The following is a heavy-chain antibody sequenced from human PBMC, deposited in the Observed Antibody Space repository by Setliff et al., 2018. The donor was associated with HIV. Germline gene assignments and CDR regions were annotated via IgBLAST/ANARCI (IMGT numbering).Heavy chain of an antibody. CDR3: VGSTIAAAVYYYYYYMDV. CDR1: GSSISSSSYY. CDR2: IYYSGST. V-gene: IGHV4-39*01. D-gene: IGHD6-13*01. J-gene: IGHJ6*03. Sequence: PSETLSLTCPVSGSSISSSSYYWGWIRQPPGKGLEWIGSIYYSGSTYANPSLKSRVTISVDTSKNQFSLNLSSVTAEDTAVYYCVGSTIAAAVYYYYYYMDVWGKGTTVTVSS.